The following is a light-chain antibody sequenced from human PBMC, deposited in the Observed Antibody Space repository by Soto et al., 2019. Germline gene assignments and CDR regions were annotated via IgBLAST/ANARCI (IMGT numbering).Light chain of an antibody. J-gene: IGLJ1*01. CDR2: EGT. Sequence: QSALTQPASGSGSLGQSITISCTGSSSDVGTYYFVSWYQQHAGKVPKLMIYEGTKRPSGVSDRFSGSKSGNTASMTISGLQAEDEANYYCCSYAGNNIFVFGTGTQLTV. CDR1: SSDVGTYYF. CDR3: CSYAGNNIFV. V-gene: IGLV2-23*01.